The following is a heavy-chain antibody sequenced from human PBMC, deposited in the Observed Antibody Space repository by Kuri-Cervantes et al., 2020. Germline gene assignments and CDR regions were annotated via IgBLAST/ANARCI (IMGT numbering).Heavy chain of an antibody. J-gene: IGHJ4*02. CDR2: MNPNSGNT. D-gene: IGHD3-3*01. CDR1: GNTFTSYD. Sequence: ASVKVSCKASGNTFTSYDINWGRQATGQGLEWMGWMNPNSGNTGYAQKFQGRVTMTRNTSISTAYMELSSLRSEDTAVYYCARSGITIFGVVTPFDYWGQGTLVTVSS. V-gene: IGHV1-8*01. CDR3: ARSGITIFGVVTPFDY.